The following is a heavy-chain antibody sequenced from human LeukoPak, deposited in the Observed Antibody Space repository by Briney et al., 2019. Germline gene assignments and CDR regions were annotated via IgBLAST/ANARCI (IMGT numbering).Heavy chain of an antibody. CDR1: GGTFSSYA. D-gene: IGHD4-17*01. CDR2: IIPIFGTA. J-gene: IGHJ4*02. V-gene: IGHV1-69*06. CDR3: ARGGGLHGDYGSDY. Sequence: ASVKVSCKASGGTFSSYAISWVRQAPGQGLEWMGGIIPIFGTANYAQKFQGRVTITADKSTSTAYMELSSLGSEDTAVYYCARGGGLHGDYGSDYWGQGTLVTVSS.